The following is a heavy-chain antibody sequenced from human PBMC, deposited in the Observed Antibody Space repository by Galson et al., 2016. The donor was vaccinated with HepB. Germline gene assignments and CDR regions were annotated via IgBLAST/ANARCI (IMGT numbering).Heavy chain of an antibody. J-gene: IGHJ4*02. D-gene: IGHD5-24*01. CDR2: IYRGGST. CDR1: GFTVSSNY. V-gene: IGHV3-66*01. CDR3: ARVADGYNTAPVDY. Sequence: SLRLSCAASGFTVSSNYMTWVRQAPGKGLEWVSVIYRGGSTYYADSVTGRFTISRDNSKNTLYLQMNSLRAEDTAVYYCARVADGYNTAPVDYWGQGTLVTVSS.